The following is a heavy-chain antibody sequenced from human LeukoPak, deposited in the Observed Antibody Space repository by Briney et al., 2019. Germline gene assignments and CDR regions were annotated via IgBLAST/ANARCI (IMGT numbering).Heavy chain of an antibody. J-gene: IGHJ3*02. CDR2: IDWIGHST. CDR3: VKDDYGPFDI. V-gene: IGHV3-43*01. Sequence: GGSLRLSCAASGFTFDDYTMHWVRQVPGKGLEWVSLIDWIGHSTNYADSVKGLFTVSRDNSKNSLYLQMNSLRPEDTALYYCVKDDYGPFDIWGPGTMVTVSS. D-gene: IGHD4-17*01. CDR1: GFTFDDYT.